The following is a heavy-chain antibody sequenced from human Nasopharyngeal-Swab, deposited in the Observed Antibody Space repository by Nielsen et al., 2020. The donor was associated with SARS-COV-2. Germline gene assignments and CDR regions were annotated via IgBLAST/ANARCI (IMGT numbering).Heavy chain of an antibody. CDR2: IWYDGSNK. CDR1: GFTFSSYG. CDR3: ARDRTVTTTVYFDY. D-gene: IGHD4-17*01. J-gene: IGHJ4*02. Sequence: LKISCAASGFTFSSYGMHWVRQAPGKGLEWVAVIWYDGSNKYYADSVKGRFTISRDNSKNTLYLQMNSLRAEDTAVYHCARDRTVTTTVYFDYWGQGTLVTVSS. V-gene: IGHV3-33*01.